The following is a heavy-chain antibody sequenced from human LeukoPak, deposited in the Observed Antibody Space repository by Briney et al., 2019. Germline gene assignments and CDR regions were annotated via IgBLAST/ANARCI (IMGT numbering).Heavy chain of an antibody. Sequence: ASVKVSCKASGYSFSTYYMHWVRQAPGQGLEWMGIINPSGGGTRYAQKFQGRVTMTRDTSTSTVYMELSSLRSEDTAVYYCARVIGEHYYFDYWGQGTLVTVSS. CDR3: ARVIGEHYYFDY. CDR2: INPSGGGT. J-gene: IGHJ4*02. V-gene: IGHV1-46*01. CDR1: GYSFSTYY. D-gene: IGHD2-21*01.